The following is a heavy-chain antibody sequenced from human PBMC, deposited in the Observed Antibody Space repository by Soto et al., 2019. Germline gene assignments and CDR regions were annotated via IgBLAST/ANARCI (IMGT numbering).Heavy chain of an antibody. CDR2: ILDSGTT. CDR3: ARQRVLPAQYYFDS. Sequence: PSETLSLTCFVSGGSVSRGSYYWTWIRQPPGKGLERIGYILDSGTTDYNPSLKSRVTMSVDTSKNQFSLNLRSVTAADTAVYYCARQRVLPAQYYFDSWGQGVVVTVSS. V-gene: IGHV4-61*01. D-gene: IGHD6-13*01. CDR1: GGSVSRGSYY. J-gene: IGHJ4*02.